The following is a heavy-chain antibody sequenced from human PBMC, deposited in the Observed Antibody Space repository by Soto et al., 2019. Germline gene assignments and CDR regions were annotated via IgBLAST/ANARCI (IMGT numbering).Heavy chain of an antibody. CDR1: GFTFSSYS. Sequence: EVQLVESGGGLVKPGGSLRLSCAASGFTFSSYSMNWVRQAPGKGLEWVSSISSSSSYIYYADSVKGRFTISRDNAKNSLYRQKNSLRAEDTAVYYCARGRGAAGTDSVQYYGMDVWGQGTTVTVSS. CDR2: ISSSSSYI. J-gene: IGHJ6*02. D-gene: IGHD6-13*01. CDR3: ARGRGAAGTDSVQYYGMDV. V-gene: IGHV3-21*01.